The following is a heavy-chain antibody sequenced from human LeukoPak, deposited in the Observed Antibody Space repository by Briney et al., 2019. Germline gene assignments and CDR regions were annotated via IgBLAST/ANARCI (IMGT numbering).Heavy chain of an antibody. J-gene: IGHJ4*02. CDR2: IHYRGST. Sequence: SETLSLTCTVSGGSISGNNYYWGWIRQAPGEGLEWIGYIHYRGSTNYNPSLKSRVTISVDTSKNQFSLKLSSLTAADTAVYYCARSVLGYSYGLHIDYWGQGTLVTVSS. CDR1: GGSISGNNYY. CDR3: ARSVLGYSYGLHIDY. V-gene: IGHV4-61*05. D-gene: IGHD5-18*01.